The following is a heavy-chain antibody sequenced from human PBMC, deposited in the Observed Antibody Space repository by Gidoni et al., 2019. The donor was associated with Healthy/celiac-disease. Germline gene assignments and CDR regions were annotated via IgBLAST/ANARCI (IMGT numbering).Heavy chain of an antibody. J-gene: IGHJ5*02. Sequence: QVQLQESGPGLVKPSQTLSLTWTVPGGSISSGGYYWSWIRQHPGKGLEWIGYIYYSGSTYYNPSLKSLVTISVDTSKNQFSLKLSSVTAADTAVYYCARDYYDSSGHPGWFDPWGQGTLVTVSS. V-gene: IGHV4-31*01. CDR2: IYYSGST. D-gene: IGHD3-22*01. CDR1: GGSISSGGYY. CDR3: ARDYYDSSGHPGWFDP.